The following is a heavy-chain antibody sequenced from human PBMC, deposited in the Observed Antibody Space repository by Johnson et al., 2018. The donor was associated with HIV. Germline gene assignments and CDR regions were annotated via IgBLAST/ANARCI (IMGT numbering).Heavy chain of an antibody. J-gene: IGHJ3*02. D-gene: IGHD3-10*01. CDR3: AKDGPGGAFDI. Sequence: VQLVESGGSVVRPGGSLRLSCAASGFTFSNAWMSWVRQAPGKGLEWVGRIKSKTDGGTTDYAAPVKGRFTISRDDSKNTLYLQMNSLRAEDTAVYYCAKDGPGGAFDIWGQGTMVTVSS. CDR1: GFTFSNAW. CDR2: IKSKTDGGTT. V-gene: IGHV3-15*01.